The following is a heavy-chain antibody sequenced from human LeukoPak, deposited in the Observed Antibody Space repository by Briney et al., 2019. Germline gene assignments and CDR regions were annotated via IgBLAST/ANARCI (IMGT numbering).Heavy chain of an antibody. D-gene: IGHD4-11*01. V-gene: IGHV3-53*01. CDR1: GFTVSSNY. CDR2: IYSGGST. Sequence: GGSLRLSCAASGFTVSSNYMSWVRQAPGKGLEWVSVIYSGGSTYYADSVKGRFTISRDNSKNTLYLQMNSLRAEDTAVYYCARAPTVTGSYYYFYMDACGKGTTVTVSS. J-gene: IGHJ6*03. CDR3: ARAPTVTGSYYYFYMDA.